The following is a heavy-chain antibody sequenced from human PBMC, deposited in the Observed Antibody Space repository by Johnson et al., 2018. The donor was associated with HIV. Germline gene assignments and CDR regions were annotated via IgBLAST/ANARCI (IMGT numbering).Heavy chain of an antibody. Sequence: QVQLVESGGGVVQPGRSLRLSCAASGFTFSDYYMTWVRQAPGKGLEWVSYISSSGSTIYSADSVKGRFTISRDNAKNSLYLQMNSLRAEDTALYYCASVLGRGYSGYDKNYDAFDIWGQGTMVTVSS. CDR3: ASVLGRGYSGYDKNYDAFDI. D-gene: IGHD5-12*01. CDR1: GFTFSDYY. CDR2: ISSSGSTI. J-gene: IGHJ3*02. V-gene: IGHV3-11*01.